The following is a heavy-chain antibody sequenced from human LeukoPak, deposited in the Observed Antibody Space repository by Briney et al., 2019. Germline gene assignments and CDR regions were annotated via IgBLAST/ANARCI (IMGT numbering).Heavy chain of an antibody. J-gene: IGHJ3*01. V-gene: IGHV4-30-4*01. CDR2: IFYSGST. Sequence: PSQTLSLICTVSGVSIGSGDYYWSWIRQPPGKGLEWIGNIFYSGSTDYSPSLKSRINISIDTSKNQLSLNLTSVTAADTAVYFCARDIFNVFDVWGQGTMVTVSS. CDR1: GVSIGSGDYY. CDR3: ARDIFNVFDV.